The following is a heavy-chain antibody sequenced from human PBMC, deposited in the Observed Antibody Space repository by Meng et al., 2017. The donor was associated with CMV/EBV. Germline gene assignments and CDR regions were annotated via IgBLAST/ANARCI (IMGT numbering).Heavy chain of an antibody. CDR1: GRSFCGYY. J-gene: IGHJ5*02. CDR3: ARGGNWFDP. CDR2: INHSGTT. V-gene: IGHV4-34*01. Sequence: HVQLQQWGAGLLKPAKIMSIPCAVDGRSFCGYYWGWIRQPPGKGLEWIGEINHSGTTNYNPSLKSRVTISVDTSKNQFSLKLSSVTAADTAVYYCARGGNWFDPWGQGTLVTVSS.